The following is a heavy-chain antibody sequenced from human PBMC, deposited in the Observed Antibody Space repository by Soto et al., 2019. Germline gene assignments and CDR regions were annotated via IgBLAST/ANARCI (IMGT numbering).Heavy chain of an antibody. CDR2: SSGSGGST. CDR3: AKDWLASCGLVPNWFDP. D-gene: IGHD5-18*01. Sequence: GGSLSLSCAPSGFTFSSYAMSWVRQAPGEALEWVSASSGSGGSTYYADSVKGRFTISRDKSKHTLCLQMNSMRAEDTAVYYCAKDWLASCGLVPNWFDPWGQGTLVTVSS. J-gene: IGHJ5*02. V-gene: IGHV3-23*01. CDR1: GFTFSSYA.